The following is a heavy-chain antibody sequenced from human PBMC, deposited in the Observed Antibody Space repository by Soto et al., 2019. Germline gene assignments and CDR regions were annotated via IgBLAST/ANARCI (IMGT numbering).Heavy chain of an antibody. D-gene: IGHD3-10*01. CDR1: GGSINDYY. CDR3: ARERAVWFGDLLPHGSFDP. J-gene: IGHJ5*02. Sequence: TSETLSLTCTVSGGSINDYYWSWIRQPPGKGLEWIGYILYTGTTSYNPSLKSRVTISVDTSRNQFSLRLTSVTAADTAVYYCARERAVWFGDLLPHGSFDPWGQGTLVTVSS. CDR2: ILYTGTT. V-gene: IGHV4-59*01.